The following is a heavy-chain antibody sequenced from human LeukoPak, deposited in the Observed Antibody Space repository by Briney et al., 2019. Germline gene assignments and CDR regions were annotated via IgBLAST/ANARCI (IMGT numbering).Heavy chain of an antibody. CDR2: IYTSGST. CDR3: ASITVAGTPLDY. D-gene: IGHD6-19*01. V-gene: IGHV4-61*02. J-gene: IGHJ4*02. Sequence: PSETLSLTCTVSGGSISSGSYYWSWIRQPAGKGLEWIARIYTSGSTNYNPSLKSRVTISVDTSKNQFSLKLSSVTAADTAVYYCASITVAGTPLDYWGQGTLVTVSS. CDR1: GGSISSGSYY.